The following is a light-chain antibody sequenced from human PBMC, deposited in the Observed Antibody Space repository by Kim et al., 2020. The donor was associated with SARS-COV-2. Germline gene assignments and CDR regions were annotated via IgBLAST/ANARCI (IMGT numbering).Light chain of an antibody. J-gene: IGKJ2*01. V-gene: IGKV2-30*02. Sequence: DVVMTQSPLSLPVTLGQPASISCRSSQSLVHGDGNTYFNWFQQTPGQSPRRLIYKVSNRGSGVPDRFSGSGSGTDFTLKITRVEAEDVGVYYCMQGTHWPYTFGQGTKLEI. CDR1: QSLVHGDGNTY. CDR3: MQGTHWPYT. CDR2: KVS.